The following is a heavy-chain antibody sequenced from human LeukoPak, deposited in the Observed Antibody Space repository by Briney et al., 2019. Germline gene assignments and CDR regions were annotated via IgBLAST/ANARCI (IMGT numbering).Heavy chain of an antibody. CDR2: IYYSGST. CDR3: ASSGQLERRSYYYYYMDV. V-gene: IGHV4-39*01. J-gene: IGHJ6*03. CDR1: GGSISSSSFY. D-gene: IGHD1-1*01. Sequence: SETLSLTCTVSGGSISSSSFYWGWIRQPPGKGLEWIGSIYYSGSTYYNPSLKSISVDTSKNQFSLKLSSVTAADTAVYYCASSGQLERRSYYYYYMDVWGKGTTVTISS.